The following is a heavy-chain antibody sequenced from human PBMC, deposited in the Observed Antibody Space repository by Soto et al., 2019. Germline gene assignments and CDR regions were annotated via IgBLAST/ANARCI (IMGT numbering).Heavy chain of an antibody. V-gene: IGHV3-74*01. CDR2: INTDGSST. J-gene: IGHJ4*02. D-gene: IGHD2-15*01. CDR3: TRRLSVVGTSSFDY. CDR1: GFTISSYW. Sequence: EVQLVESGGGLVQPGGSLRLSCAASGFTISSYWMHWARQAPGKGLVWVSRINTDGSSTSYADSVKGRFTTSRDNAKNTLYLQLNSLRAEDTAVYYCTRRLSVVGTSSFDYWGQGTLVTVSS.